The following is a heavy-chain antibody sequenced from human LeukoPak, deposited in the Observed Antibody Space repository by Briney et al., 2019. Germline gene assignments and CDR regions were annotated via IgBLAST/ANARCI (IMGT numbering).Heavy chain of an antibody. V-gene: IGHV4-59*08. CDR3: ARHTVTTDFDY. Sequence: PSETLSLTCTVSGGPISSYYWSWIRQPPGKGLEWIGYIYYSGSTNYNPSLKSRVTISVDTSKNQFSLKLSSVTAADTAVYYCARHTVTTDFDYWGQGTLVTVSS. CDR1: GGPISSYY. CDR2: IYYSGST. J-gene: IGHJ4*02. D-gene: IGHD4-17*01.